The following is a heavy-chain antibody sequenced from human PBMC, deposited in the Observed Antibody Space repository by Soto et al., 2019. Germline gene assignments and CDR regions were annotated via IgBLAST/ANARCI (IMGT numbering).Heavy chain of an antibody. D-gene: IGHD3-22*01. Sequence: EAQLVQSRAEVKKAGESLKISCRTSGYRFTSYWIAWVRQMPGKGLEWMGIIFPSDSDTRYSPSFQCQVTISADRSTSTVFLQWASLKASDTAVYFCARKDKSGYFNWFDPWGQGTLVTVSS. CDR3: ARKDKSGYFNWFDP. J-gene: IGHJ5*02. CDR1: GYRFTSYW. V-gene: IGHV5-51*01. CDR2: IFPSDSDT.